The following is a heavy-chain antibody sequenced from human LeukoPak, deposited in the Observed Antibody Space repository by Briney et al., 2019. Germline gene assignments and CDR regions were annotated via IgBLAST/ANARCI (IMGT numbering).Heavy chain of an antibody. V-gene: IGHV3-23*01. D-gene: IGHD2-8*02. CDR3: AKDSSVLVAADDY. CDR2: ISASGSRT. Sequence: GGSLRLSCAASGFTFSTLDMSWVRQAPGKGLEWVSSISASGSRTYYADSVKGRFTISRDNSRDTLYLQMNSLRAEDTAVYCCAKDSSVLVAADDYWGQGTLVTVSS. CDR1: GFTFSTLD. J-gene: IGHJ4*02.